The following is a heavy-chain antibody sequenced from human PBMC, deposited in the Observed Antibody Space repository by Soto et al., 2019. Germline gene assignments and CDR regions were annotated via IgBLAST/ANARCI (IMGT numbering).Heavy chain of an antibody. CDR1: GFTFDDYA. J-gene: IGHJ4*02. Sequence: GGSLRLSCAASGFTFDDYAMHWVRQAPGKGLEWVSGISWNSGNIGYADSVKGRFTISRDNAKNSLYLQMNSLRTEDTALYYCARAPYSSGWWGFDYWGQGT. D-gene: IGHD6-19*01. CDR3: ARAPYSSGWWGFDY. CDR2: ISWNSGNI. V-gene: IGHV3-9*01.